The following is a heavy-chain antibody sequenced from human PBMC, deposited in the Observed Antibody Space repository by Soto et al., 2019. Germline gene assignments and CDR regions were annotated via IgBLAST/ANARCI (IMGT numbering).Heavy chain of an antibody. CDR2: IWYDGSNK. CDR3: ARDLGRFDYGSAYFDY. Sequence: HPGGSLRLSCAASGFTFSNYGMHWVRQAPGKGLEWVAVIWYDGSNKDHADSVKGRFTISRDNSKNTLYLQMNSLRAEDTAVYYCARDLGRFDYGSAYFDYWGQGTPVTVSS. V-gene: IGHV3-33*01. D-gene: IGHD3-10*01. J-gene: IGHJ4*02. CDR1: GFTFSNYG.